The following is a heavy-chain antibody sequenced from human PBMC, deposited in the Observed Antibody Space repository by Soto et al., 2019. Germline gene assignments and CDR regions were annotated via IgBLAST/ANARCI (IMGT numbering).Heavy chain of an antibody. Sequence: QVQLVQSGAEVTKPGSSVKVSCKASGGTFSSYAISWVRQPPGQGLEWMGGIIPICGTANYAQKFHGRVTITADEATSTAYMELSSLRSEDTAVYYCSREGEGGGCFDPWGQGTLVTVSS. D-gene: IGHD3-16*01. V-gene: IGHV1-69*12. CDR2: IIPICGTA. CDR3: SREGEGGGCFDP. CDR1: GGTFSSYA. J-gene: IGHJ5*02.